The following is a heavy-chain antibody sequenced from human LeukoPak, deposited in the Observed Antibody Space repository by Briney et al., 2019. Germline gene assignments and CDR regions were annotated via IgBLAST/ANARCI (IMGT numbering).Heavy chain of an antibody. V-gene: IGHV4-4*07. CDR3: ARSGGNFNVDY. D-gene: IGHD4-23*01. J-gene: IGHJ4*02. CDR1: GGSISNYY. CDR2: IYTSGST. Sequence: SETLSLTCTVSGGSISNYYWSWIRQPAGKGLEWMGRIYTSGSTSYNPSLKSRVTMSVDTSKNQFSLKLSSVTAADTAVYYCARSGGNFNVDYWGQGTLVTVSS.